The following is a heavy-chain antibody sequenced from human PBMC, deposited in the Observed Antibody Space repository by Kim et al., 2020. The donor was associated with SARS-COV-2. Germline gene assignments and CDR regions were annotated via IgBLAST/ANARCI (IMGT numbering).Heavy chain of an antibody. CDR1: GFSLSTSGVG. V-gene: IGHV2-5*02. D-gene: IGHD3-3*01. J-gene: IGHJ4*02. CDR3: AHRLSGKEYYDFWSGSYYFDY. Sequence: SGPTLVKPTQTLTLTCTFSGFSLSTSGVGVGWIRQPPGKALEWLALIYWDDDKRYSPSLKSRLTITKDTSKNQVVLTMTNMDPVDTATYYCAHRLSGKEYYDFWSGSYYFDYWGQGTLVTVSS. CDR2: IYWDDDK.